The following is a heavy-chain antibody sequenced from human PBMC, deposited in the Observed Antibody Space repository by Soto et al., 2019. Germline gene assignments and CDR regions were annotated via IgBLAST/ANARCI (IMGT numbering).Heavy chain of an antibody. CDR1: GFTVSTNY. D-gene: IGHD3-3*01. J-gene: IGHJ3*02. V-gene: IGHV3-53*01. CDR3: TRDSNYGFWSDYYGAFDI. Sequence: RGSLRLSCADSGFTVSTNYMRWFRRAQGEGLEWVSVMFSTGTAYYTESVVGRFIVSRDNSKNTLYLQMNSLRAEDTAIYYCTRDSNYGFWSDYYGAFDIWGQGTVVTVS. CDR2: MFSTGTA.